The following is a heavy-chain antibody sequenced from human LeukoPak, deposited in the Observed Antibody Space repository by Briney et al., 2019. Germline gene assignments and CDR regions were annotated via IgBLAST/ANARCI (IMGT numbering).Heavy chain of an antibody. V-gene: IGHV3-48*03. D-gene: IGHD3-22*01. Sequence: GGSLRLSCAASGFTFSSYEMNWVRQAPGKGLEWVSYISSSGSTVYYADSVKGRFTISRDNAKNSLYLQMNSLRAEDTAVYYCARVPNYRDSSGYYLGDAFDIWGEGTMVTASP. CDR1: GFTFSSYE. CDR2: ISSSGSTV. CDR3: ARVPNYRDSSGYYLGDAFDI. J-gene: IGHJ3*02.